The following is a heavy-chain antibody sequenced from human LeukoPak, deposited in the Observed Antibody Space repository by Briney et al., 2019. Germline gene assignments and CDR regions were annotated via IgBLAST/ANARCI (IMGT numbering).Heavy chain of an antibody. D-gene: IGHD1-14*01. Sequence: SETLSLTCAVYGGSFSGYYWSWIRQPPGKGLEWIGEINHSGSTNYNPSLKSRVTISVDTSKNQFSLKLSSVTVADTAVYYCALTGGTGGFDPWGQGTLVTVSS. CDR3: ALTGGTGGFDP. V-gene: IGHV4-34*01. CDR1: GGSFSGYY. CDR2: INHSGST. J-gene: IGHJ5*02.